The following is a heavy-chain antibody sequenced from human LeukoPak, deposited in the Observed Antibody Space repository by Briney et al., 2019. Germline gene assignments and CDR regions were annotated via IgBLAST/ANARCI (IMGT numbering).Heavy chain of an antibody. Sequence: GGSLRLSCAASGFTFSSYSMNWVRQAPGKGLEWVSYISSSSSTIYYAGSVRGRFTVSRDNAKNSLYLQMNSLRAEDTAVFYCARGSYDSSGYYSGAVPWADYLGPGTLVTVSS. V-gene: IGHV3-48*01. D-gene: IGHD3-22*01. J-gene: IGHJ4*02. CDR3: ARGSYDSSGYYSGAVPWADY. CDR2: ISSSSSTI. CDR1: GFTFSSYS.